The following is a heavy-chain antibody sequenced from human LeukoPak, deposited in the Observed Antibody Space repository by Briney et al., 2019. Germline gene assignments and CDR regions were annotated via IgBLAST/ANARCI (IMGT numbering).Heavy chain of an antibody. D-gene: IGHD3-3*01. CDR2: ISGSGGST. CDR1: GFTFSSYA. CDR3: AKDGTRRGRTFTIFGVVDSSNWFDP. V-gene: IGHV3-23*01. J-gene: IGHJ5*02. Sequence: GGSLRLSCAASGFTFSSYAMSWVRQAPGKGLEWVSAISGSGGSTYYADSVKGRFTISRDNSKNTLYLQMNSLRAEDTAVYYCAKDGTRRGRTFTIFGVVDSSNWFDPWGQGTLVTVSS.